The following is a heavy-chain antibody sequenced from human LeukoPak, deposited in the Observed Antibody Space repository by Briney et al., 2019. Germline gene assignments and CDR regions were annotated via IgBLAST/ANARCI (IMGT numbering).Heavy chain of an antibody. V-gene: IGHV3-33*01. CDR3: ARSPPLGYCSSTSCYGGWFDP. J-gene: IGHJ5*02. CDR1: GFTFSSYG. Sequence: GGSLRLSCAASGFTFSSYGMHWVRQAPGKGLEWVAVIWYDGSNKYSADSVKGRFTISRDNSKNTLYLQMNSLRAEDTAVYYCARSPPLGYCSSTSCYGGWFDPWGQGTLVTVSS. CDR2: IWYDGSNK. D-gene: IGHD2-2*01.